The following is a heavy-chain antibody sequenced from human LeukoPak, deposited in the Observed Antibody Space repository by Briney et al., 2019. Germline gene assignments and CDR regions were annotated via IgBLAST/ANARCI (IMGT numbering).Heavy chain of an antibody. D-gene: IGHD1-26*01. CDR1: GYTFTCYY. CDR2: INPNSGGT. Sequence: ASVTVSCKASGYTFTCYYMHWVRQAPGQGLEWMGWINPNSGGTNYAQKFQGRVTMTRDTSISTAYMELSRLRSDDTAVYYCARVGKWELLRGYYFDYWGQGTLVTVSS. CDR3: ARVGKWELLRGYYFDY. J-gene: IGHJ4*02. V-gene: IGHV1-2*02.